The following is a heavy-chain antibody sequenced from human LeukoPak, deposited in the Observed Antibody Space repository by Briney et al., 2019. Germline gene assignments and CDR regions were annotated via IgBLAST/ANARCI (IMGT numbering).Heavy chain of an antibody. CDR2: YRGSGGRT. D-gene: IGHD6-6*01. V-gene: IGHV3-23*01. CDR1: ELNFSRYA. J-gene: IGHJ4*02. CDR3: AKAAQVAGRPNLGGHFDY. Sequence: GGFLRLSCPASELNFSRYAMSWVGVAPGRGMECASAYRGSGGRTYYAESVKGRFTISRDNNENTLYLQMNSLRAEDTAVYYCAKAAQVAGRPNLGGHFDYWGQGTLVTVSS.